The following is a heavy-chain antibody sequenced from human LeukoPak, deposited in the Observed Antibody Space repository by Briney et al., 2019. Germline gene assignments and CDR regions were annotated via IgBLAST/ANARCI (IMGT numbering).Heavy chain of an antibody. CDR1: GGSISSYF. D-gene: IGHD6-6*01. V-gene: IGHV4-59*01. Sequence: SETLSLTCTVSGGSISSYFWSWIRQPPGKRLEWIGNIYYSGNTNSNPSLKSRVTISVDTSKNQFSLNLRSVTAADTAVYYCAGAREFSSSSGRAYYFDFWGQGTLVTVSS. J-gene: IGHJ4*02. CDR2: IYYSGNT. CDR3: AGAREFSSSSGRAYYFDF.